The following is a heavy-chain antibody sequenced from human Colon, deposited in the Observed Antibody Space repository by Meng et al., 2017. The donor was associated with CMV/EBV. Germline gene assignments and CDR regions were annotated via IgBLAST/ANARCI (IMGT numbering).Heavy chain of an antibody. D-gene: IGHD2/OR15-2a*01. CDR1: GFTFSDFW. V-gene: IGHV3-7*01. J-gene: IGHJ4*02. CDR3: ATSKDSPGND. Sequence: GESLKISCAAFGFTFSDFWMNWVRLAPGKGLEWVANIKKDGSEKYYVDSVRGRFTISRDNAMNALYLQMNSLTVEDTAIYYCATSKDSPGNDWGQGTLVTVSS. CDR2: IKKDGSEK.